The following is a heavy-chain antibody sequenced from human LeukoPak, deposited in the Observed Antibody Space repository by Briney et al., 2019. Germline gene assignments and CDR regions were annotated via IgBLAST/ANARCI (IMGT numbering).Heavy chain of an antibody. J-gene: IGHJ4*02. Sequence: PGGSLRLSCTACGFTFSNAWMSWVRQAPRKGLEWVGRIKRKTDGGTTDYAAPVKGRFTISRDDSKNTLYLQMNSLKTEDTAVYYCTTDYRIQLWLPDCDYWGQGTLVTVSS. D-gene: IGHD5-18*01. CDR3: TTDYRIQLWLPDCDY. CDR2: IKRKTDGGTT. CDR1: GFTFSNAW. V-gene: IGHV3-15*01.